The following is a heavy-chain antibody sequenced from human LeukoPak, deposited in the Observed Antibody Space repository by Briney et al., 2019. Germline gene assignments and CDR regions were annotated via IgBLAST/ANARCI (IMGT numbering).Heavy chain of an antibody. CDR2: MNPNSGNT. Sequence: ASVKVTCKASGYTFTSYDINWVRQATGQGLEWMGWMNPNSGNTGYAQKFQGRVTITRNTSISTAYMELSSLRSEDTAVYYCASPRGKDAFDIWGQGTMVTVSS. CDR1: GYTFTSYD. D-gene: IGHD3-10*01. J-gene: IGHJ3*02. V-gene: IGHV1-8*03. CDR3: ASPRGKDAFDI.